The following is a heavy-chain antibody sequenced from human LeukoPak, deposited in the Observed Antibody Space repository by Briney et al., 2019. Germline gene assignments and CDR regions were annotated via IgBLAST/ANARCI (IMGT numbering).Heavy chain of an antibody. Sequence: ASVKVSCKASGYTFTGYYMHWVRQAPGQGLEWMGRINPNSGGTNYAQKFQGRVTMTRDTSISTAYMELSRLRSDDTAMYCCARDLPYCSGGSCYSGAFDIWGQGTMVTVSS. CDR2: INPNSGGT. J-gene: IGHJ3*02. V-gene: IGHV1-2*06. CDR1: GYTFTGYY. CDR3: ARDLPYCSGGSCYSGAFDI. D-gene: IGHD2-15*01.